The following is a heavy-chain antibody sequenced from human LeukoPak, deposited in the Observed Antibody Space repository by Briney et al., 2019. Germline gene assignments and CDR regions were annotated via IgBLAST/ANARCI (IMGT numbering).Heavy chain of an antibody. D-gene: IGHD7-27*01. CDR1: GYSISSGYY. CDR2: IYHSGST. J-gene: IGHJ6*03. CDR3: ARYGDHYFYMDV. Sequence: SETLSLTCTVSGYSISSGYYWGWIRQPPGKGLEWIGSIYHSGSTYYNPSLKSRVTISVDTSKNQFSLKLSSVTAADTAVYYCARYGDHYFYMDVWGKGTTVTVSS. V-gene: IGHV4-38-2*02.